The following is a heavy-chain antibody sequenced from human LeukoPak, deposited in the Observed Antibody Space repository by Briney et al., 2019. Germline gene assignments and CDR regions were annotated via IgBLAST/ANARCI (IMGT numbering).Heavy chain of an antibody. Sequence: SETLSLTCTVSGASIRRYYWSWIRQPPGKGLEWIGYIYYSGSTNYNPSLESRVTISVDTSKNQFSLKLSSVTAADTAVYYCARATTAYCTGGICPNFDYWGQGTLVTVSS. V-gene: IGHV4-59*01. CDR3: ARATTAYCTGGICPNFDY. CDR1: GASIRRYY. D-gene: IGHD2-8*02. CDR2: IYYSGST. J-gene: IGHJ4*02.